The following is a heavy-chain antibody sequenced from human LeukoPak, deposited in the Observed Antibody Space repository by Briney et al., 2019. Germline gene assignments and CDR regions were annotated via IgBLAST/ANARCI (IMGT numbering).Heavy chain of an antibody. CDR2: IYYSGST. CDR3: ARSAGYSYGGGEIDY. Sequence: PSETLSLTCTVSGGSISSYYWSWIRQPPGKGLEWIGYIYYSGSTKYNPSLKSRVTISVDTSKNQFSLKLSSVTAADTAVYYCARSAGYSYGGGEIDYWGQGTLVTVSS. CDR1: GGSISSYY. J-gene: IGHJ4*02. D-gene: IGHD5-18*01. V-gene: IGHV4-59*01.